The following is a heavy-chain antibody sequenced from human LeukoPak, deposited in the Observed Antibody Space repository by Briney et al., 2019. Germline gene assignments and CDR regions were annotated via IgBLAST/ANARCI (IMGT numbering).Heavy chain of an antibody. D-gene: IGHD6-13*01. CDR2: IYYSGST. CDR3: ASKISSSWYPLWYFDL. CDR1: GGSVSSGSYY. J-gene: IGHJ2*01. V-gene: IGHV4-61*01. Sequence: PSETLSLTCTVSGGSVSSGSYYWSWIRQPPGKGLEWIGCIYYSGSTNYNPSLKSRVTISVDTSKNQFSLKLSSVTAADTAVYYCASKISSSWYPLWYFDLWGRGTLVTVSS.